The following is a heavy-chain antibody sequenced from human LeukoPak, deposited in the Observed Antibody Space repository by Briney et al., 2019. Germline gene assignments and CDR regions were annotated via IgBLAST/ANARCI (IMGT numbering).Heavy chain of an antibody. Sequence: PSETLSLTCAVYGGSFSGYYWSWIRQPPGKGLEWIGEINHSGSTNYNPSLKSRVTISVDTSKNQFSLKLSSVTAADTAVYYCARGVSFDYWGQGTLVTVSS. V-gene: IGHV4-34*01. CDR2: INHSGST. CDR3: ARGVSFDY. CDR1: GGSFSGYY. J-gene: IGHJ4*02.